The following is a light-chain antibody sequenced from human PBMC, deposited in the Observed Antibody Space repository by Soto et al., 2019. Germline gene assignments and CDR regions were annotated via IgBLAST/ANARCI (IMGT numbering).Light chain of an antibody. CDR3: QHSDGSPRT. V-gene: IGKV3-20*01. Sequence: ETVLTQYPGTVSLYPGERATLSCTTSQSVRSNYLAWYQQKPGQAPRLVVSGVFNRATGTPDRFSGSGSGTDFTRTISGLEPEDSAVYYGQHSDGSPRTFGQGTKLDI. CDR2: GVF. J-gene: IGKJ2*01. CDR1: QSVRSNY.